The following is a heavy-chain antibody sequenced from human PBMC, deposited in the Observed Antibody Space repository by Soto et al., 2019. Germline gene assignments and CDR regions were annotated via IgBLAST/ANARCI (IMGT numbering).Heavy chain of an antibody. CDR2: ISNLGSQT. CDR1: GFNFRDYY. CDR3: ARRFSHYYGLEG. D-gene: IGHD3-3*01. V-gene: IGHV3-11*06. Sequence: GGSLRLSCVASGFNFRDYYMSWIRQAPGKGLEWLSYISNLGSQTKYADSLKGRFTISRDNAKGSLYLQMNSLSADDTAVYYCARRFSHYYGLEGWGQGTTVTVSS. J-gene: IGHJ6*02.